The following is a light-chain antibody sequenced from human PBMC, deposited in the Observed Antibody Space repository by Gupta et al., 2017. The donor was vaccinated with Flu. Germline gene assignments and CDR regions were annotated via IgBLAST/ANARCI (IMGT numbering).Light chain of an antibody. V-gene: IGLV2-14*01. CDR1: TSDVGGYNS. J-gene: IGLJ2*01. Sequence: QSALTQPASVSGSPGQSITISCTGTTSDVGGYNSVAWYQQRPGTAPKLMIYDVTNRPSGSANRFSGSKSGNTASLTISGLQAEDEADYYCSSYTSGSTLAVAFGGGTKLTVL. CDR3: SSYTSGSTLAVA. CDR2: DVT.